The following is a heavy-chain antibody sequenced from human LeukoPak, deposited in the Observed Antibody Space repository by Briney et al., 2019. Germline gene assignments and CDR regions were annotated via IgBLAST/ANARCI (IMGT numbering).Heavy chain of an antibody. CDR2: ISSKGSST. Sequence: GGSLRLSCSASGFTFSSYAMHWVRQAPGKGLEYASAISSKGSSTHHADSVKGRFTISRDNSKNTLYLQMSSLRPDDTAVYYCVKDSFSSSWYWFDPWGQATLVTVSS. J-gene: IGHJ5*02. D-gene: IGHD6-13*01. V-gene: IGHV3-64D*06. CDR1: GFTFSSYA. CDR3: VKDSFSSSWYWFDP.